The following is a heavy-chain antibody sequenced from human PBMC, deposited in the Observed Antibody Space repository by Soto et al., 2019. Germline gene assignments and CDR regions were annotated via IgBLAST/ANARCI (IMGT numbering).Heavy chain of an antibody. J-gene: IGHJ3*02. V-gene: IGHV4-39*01. CDR2: VYYGGAIFYSGNI. Sequence: SETLSLTCTVSGDSISSSNSHWGWTRQPPGKGLEYIGSVYYGGAIFYSGNIYYNPSLKSRVTISVDTSKNQFSLRLSSVTAADTGVYYCVRYDCINMKPYSPEGFHIWGQGTMVTVSS. CDR1: GDSISSSNSH. CDR3: VRYDCINMKPYSPEGFHI. D-gene: IGHD2-8*01.